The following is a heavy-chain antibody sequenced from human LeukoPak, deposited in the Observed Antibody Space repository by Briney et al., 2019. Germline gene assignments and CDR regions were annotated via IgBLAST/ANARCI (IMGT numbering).Heavy chain of an antibody. J-gene: IGHJ4*02. CDR3: AKVSLGYCSGGSCNYFDY. V-gene: IGHV3-23*01. CDR2: ISGSGGST. D-gene: IGHD2-15*01. Sequence: GGSLRLSCAASGFTFSSYAMSWVRQAPGKGLEWVSAISGSGGSTYYADSVKGRFTISRDNSKNTLYLQMNSLRAGDTAVYYCAKVSLGYCSGGSCNYFDYWGQGTLVTVSS. CDR1: GFTFSSYA.